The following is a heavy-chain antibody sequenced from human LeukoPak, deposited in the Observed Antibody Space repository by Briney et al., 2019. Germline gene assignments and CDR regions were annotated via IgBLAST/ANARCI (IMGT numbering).Heavy chain of an antibody. CDR1: GFIFSNYA. CDR2: ISGSDGAT. Sequence: GGSLRLSCAASGFIFSNYAMTWVRQAPGKGLEWVSTISGSDGATYYADSVKGRFTIFRDDSKNTLYLQMNGLRADDTAVYYCAKETGGGSSFDYWGQKTLVTVSS. CDR3: AKETGGGSSFDY. D-gene: IGHD2-15*01. V-gene: IGHV3-23*01. J-gene: IGHJ4*02.